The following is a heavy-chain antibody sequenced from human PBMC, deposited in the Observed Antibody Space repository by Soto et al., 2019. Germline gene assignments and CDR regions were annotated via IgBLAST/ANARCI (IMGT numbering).Heavy chain of an antibody. J-gene: IGHJ5*02. Sequence: QVQLVQSGAEVKKPGASVKVSCKASGYTFTSYDINWVRQATGQGLEWMGWMNPNSGNTGYAQKFQGRVTLTRNTSISKAYMELRSLRSEDTAVYYCSRGVRVVAANLSGMRNPYWFDPWGQGTLVTVSS. D-gene: IGHD2-15*01. CDR2: MNPNSGNT. V-gene: IGHV1-8*01. CDR1: GYTFTSYD. CDR3: SRGVRVVAANLSGMRNPYWFDP.